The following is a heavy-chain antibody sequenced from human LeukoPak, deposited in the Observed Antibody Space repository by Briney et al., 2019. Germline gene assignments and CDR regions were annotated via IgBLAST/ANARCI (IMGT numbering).Heavy chain of an antibody. V-gene: IGHV3-21*01. Sequence: PGGSLRLSCAASGFTFSSYSMNWVRQAPGKGLEWVSSISSSSSYIYYADSVKGRFTISRDNAKNSLYLQMNSLRAEDTAVYYCARDPSLYYYDSSGSFDYWGQGTLVTVSS. J-gene: IGHJ4*02. CDR1: GFTFSSYS. D-gene: IGHD3-22*01. CDR3: ARDPSLYYYDSSGSFDY. CDR2: ISSSSSYI.